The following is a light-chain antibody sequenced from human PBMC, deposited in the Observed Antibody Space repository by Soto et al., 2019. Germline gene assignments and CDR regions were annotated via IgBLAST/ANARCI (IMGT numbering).Light chain of an antibody. CDR3: SSYTIGNTWV. Sequence: QSALTQPASVSGSPGQSITISCTGTSSDVGGYNYVSWYQQHPGRAPKLIISDVSNRPSGISNRFSGSKSGNTASLAISGLQAEDEADYYCSSYTIGNTWVFDGGTKLT. J-gene: IGLJ3*02. CDR1: SSDVGGYNY. CDR2: DVS. V-gene: IGLV2-14*03.